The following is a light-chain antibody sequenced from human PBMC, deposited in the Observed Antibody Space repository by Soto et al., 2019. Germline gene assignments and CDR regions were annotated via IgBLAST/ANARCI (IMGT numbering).Light chain of an antibody. CDR3: SSYTSSHTVV. Sequence: QLVLTQPASVSGSPGQSITISCTGTSSDVGGYKYVSWYQQHPGKAPKLMIYEVSNRPSGVSNRFSGSKSGNTASLTISGLQTEDEADYYCSSYTSSHTVVFGGGTKLTVL. J-gene: IGLJ2*01. CDR2: EVS. V-gene: IGLV2-14*01. CDR1: SSDVGGYKY.